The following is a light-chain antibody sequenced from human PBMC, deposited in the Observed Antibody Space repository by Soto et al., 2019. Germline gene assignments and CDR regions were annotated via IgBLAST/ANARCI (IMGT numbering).Light chain of an antibody. CDR1: SSDVGGYNY. CDR2: DVS. Sequence: QSALTQLRSVSGSPGQSVTISCTGTSSDVGGYNYVSWYQQHPGKAPKLMIYDVSQRPSGVPDRFSGSKSGNTASLTISGLQAEDEADYYCCSYAGSHFLFGGGTKLTVL. J-gene: IGLJ2*01. V-gene: IGLV2-11*01. CDR3: CSYAGSHFL.